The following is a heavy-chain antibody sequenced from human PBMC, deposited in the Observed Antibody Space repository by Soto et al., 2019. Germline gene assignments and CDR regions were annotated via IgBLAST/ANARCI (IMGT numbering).Heavy chain of an antibody. Sequence: SETLSLTCTVSGGAISSGGYYWSWIRQHPGKGLEWIGYIYYSGSTYYNPSLKSRVTISVDTSKNQFSLKLSSVTAADTAVYYCARDSSGYWPAFDIWGQGTMVTVSS. J-gene: IGHJ3*02. CDR2: IYYSGST. CDR3: ARDSSGYWPAFDI. CDR1: GGAISSGGYY. D-gene: IGHD3-22*01. V-gene: IGHV4-31*03.